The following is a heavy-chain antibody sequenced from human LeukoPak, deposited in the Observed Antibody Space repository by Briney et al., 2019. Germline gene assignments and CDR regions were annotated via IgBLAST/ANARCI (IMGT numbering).Heavy chain of an antibody. Sequence: GGSLRLSCAASGFTFRSYAVSWVRQAPGKGPEWVSTVSTRAGTTYYADSVNRRFTISRDNSKNTLYLKINSLRAEDTAVYYCAKDSGEEKLWFGEPMDFDFWGPGTLVTVSS. J-gene: IGHJ4*02. CDR1: GFTFRSYA. D-gene: IGHD3-10*01. CDR2: VSTRAGTT. V-gene: IGHV3-23*01. CDR3: AKDSGEEKLWFGEPMDFDF.